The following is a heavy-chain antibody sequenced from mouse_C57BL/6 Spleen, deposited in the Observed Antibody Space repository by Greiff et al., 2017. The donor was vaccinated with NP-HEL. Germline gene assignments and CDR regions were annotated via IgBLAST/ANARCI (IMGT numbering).Heavy chain of an antibody. V-gene: IGHV1-18*01. Sequence: EVQLQQSGPELVKPGASVKIPCKASGYTFTDYNMDWVKQSHGKSLEWIGDINPNNGGTIYNQKFKGKATLTVDKSSSTAYMELRSLTSEDTAVYYCARFYYGSSHYYYAMDYWGQGTSVTVSS. CDR1: GYTFTDYN. CDR3: ARFYYGSSHYYYAMDY. J-gene: IGHJ4*01. CDR2: INPNNGGT. D-gene: IGHD1-1*01.